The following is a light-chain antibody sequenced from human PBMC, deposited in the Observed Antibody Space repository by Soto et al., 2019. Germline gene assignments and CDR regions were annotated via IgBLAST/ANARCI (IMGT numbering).Light chain of an antibody. V-gene: IGKV3-15*01. Sequence: EIVMTQSPATLSVSPGERATLSCRASQSVSSKLAWYQQKPGQAPRLLIYGASTRDTGIPARFSGSGSGTEFTLTISSLQSEDFAVYYCQQYNNWPPTLGQGTKVEIK. CDR1: QSVSSK. J-gene: IGKJ1*01. CDR2: GAS. CDR3: QQYNNWPPT.